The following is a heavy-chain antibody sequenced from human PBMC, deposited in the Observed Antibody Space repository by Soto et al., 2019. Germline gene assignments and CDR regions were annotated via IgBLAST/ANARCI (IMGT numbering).Heavy chain of an antibody. D-gene: IGHD6-19*01. CDR3: ARGGYSVSGWLYYYYGMDV. V-gene: IGHV1-8*01. Sequence: QVQLVQSGAEVKKPWASVKVSCKASGYTFTSYDIYWVRQATGPGLAWMGWMNHNSGNTGYAQKFQGRDTMTRNTSISTDYMELSSLRSEDTAVYYCARGGYSVSGWLYYYYGMDVWCQGTTVTVSS. CDR2: MNHNSGNT. J-gene: IGHJ6*02. CDR1: GYTFTSYD.